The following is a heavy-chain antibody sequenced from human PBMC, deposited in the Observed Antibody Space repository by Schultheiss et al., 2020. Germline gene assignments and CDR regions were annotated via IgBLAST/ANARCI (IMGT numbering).Heavy chain of an antibody. Sequence: GESLKISCAASGFSFSTYWMHWVRQAPGKGLVWVSRINSDGSSTSYADSVKGRFTISRDNAKNSLYLQMNSLRAEDTALYYCAKEDTGLNHWGQGTLVTVSS. CDR2: INSDGSST. D-gene: IGHD1-14*01. CDR1: GFSFSTYW. V-gene: IGHV3-74*01. CDR3: AKEDTGLNH. J-gene: IGHJ5*02.